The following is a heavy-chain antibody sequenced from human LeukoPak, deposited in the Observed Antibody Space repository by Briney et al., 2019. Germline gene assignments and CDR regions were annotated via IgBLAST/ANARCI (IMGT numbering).Heavy chain of an antibody. V-gene: IGHV4-59*01. D-gene: IGHD5-18*01. Sequence: SETLSLTCTVSGGSISTYYWSWIRQPPGKGLEYIGYIYYSGSTNYNPSLKSRVTISVDTSKNQFSLKVSSVTAADTAVYYCARGVGYIYGRNWFDPWGQGTLVTVSS. CDR1: GGSISTYY. CDR3: ARGVGYIYGRNWFDP. CDR2: IYYSGST. J-gene: IGHJ5*02.